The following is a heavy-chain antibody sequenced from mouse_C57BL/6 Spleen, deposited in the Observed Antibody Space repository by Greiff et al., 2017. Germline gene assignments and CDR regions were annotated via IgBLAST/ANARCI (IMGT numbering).Heavy chain of an antibody. V-gene: IGHV14-1*01. Sequence: EVQLQQSGAELVRPGASVKLSCKASGFNIKDYYMHWVKQRPEQGLEWIGRIDPEDGDTEYAPKFQGKATMTADTSSNTAYLQLSSLTSEDTAVYYCTTFYSNYSWFAYWGQGTLVTVSA. CDR3: TTFYSNYSWFAY. J-gene: IGHJ3*01. D-gene: IGHD2-5*01. CDR2: IDPEDGDT. CDR1: GFNIKDYY.